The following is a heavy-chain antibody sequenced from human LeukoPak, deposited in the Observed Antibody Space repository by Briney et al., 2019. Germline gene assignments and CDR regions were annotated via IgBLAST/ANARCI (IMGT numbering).Heavy chain of an antibody. CDR2: IYHSGNT. J-gene: IGHJ6*03. Sequence: SETLSLTCTVSGYSISGNYYWGWIRQPPGKGLEWIGTIYHSGNTYYNPSLKSRITISVDTSKNQFSLKLSSVIAADTAVYYCARGGLYDFWNSPNYYYLDVWGKGTPVTVSS. CDR1: GYSISGNYY. V-gene: IGHV4-38-2*02. CDR3: ARGGLYDFWNSPNYYYLDV. D-gene: IGHD3-3*01.